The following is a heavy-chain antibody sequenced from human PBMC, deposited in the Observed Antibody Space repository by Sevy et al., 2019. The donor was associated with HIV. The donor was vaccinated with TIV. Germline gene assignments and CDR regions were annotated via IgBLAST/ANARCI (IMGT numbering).Heavy chain of an antibody. CDR1: GFTFSNYA. Sequence: GGSLRLSCAASGFTFSNYAMNWVRQAPGKGLEWVSGISGSGGSGDKTNYSHSVKGRFTISRDDSKNSLYRQLNSLGAEDKSIDYCARKYDSSGYFDYWGQGTLVTVSS. CDR2: ISGSGGSGDKT. V-gene: IGHV3-23*01. D-gene: IGHD3-22*01. CDR3: ARKYDSSGYFDY. J-gene: IGHJ4*02.